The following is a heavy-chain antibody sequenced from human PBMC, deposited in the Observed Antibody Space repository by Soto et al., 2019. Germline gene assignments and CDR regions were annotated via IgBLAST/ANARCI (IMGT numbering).Heavy chain of an antibody. CDR2: IIPIFGTA. CDR1: GGTFSSYA. CDR3: ARESRYCSGGSCYFLPGIDY. Sequence: QVQLVQSGAEVKKPGSSVKVSCKASGGTFSSYAISWVRQAPGQGLEWMGGIIPIFGTANYAQKFQGRVTITADDSTSTADRELSSLRSEDTAVYYGARESRYCSGGSCYFLPGIDYWGQGTLVTVSS. D-gene: IGHD2-15*01. V-gene: IGHV1-69*12. J-gene: IGHJ4*02.